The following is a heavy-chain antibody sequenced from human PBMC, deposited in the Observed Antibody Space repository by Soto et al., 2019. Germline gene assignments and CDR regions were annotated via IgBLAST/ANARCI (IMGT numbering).Heavy chain of an antibody. J-gene: IGHJ6*02. V-gene: IGHV3-53*01. CDR1: GFTVSTNY. CDR3: ASRAAAGYYYGMDV. Sequence: SGGSLRLSCAASGFTVSTNYMAWFRQAPGKGLEWVSIIYSGGSTYYADSVKGRFTISRDKSKNTLYLQMNSLRAEDTAVYYCASRAAAGYYYGMDVWGQGTTVTAP. D-gene: IGHD6-25*01. CDR2: IYSGGST.